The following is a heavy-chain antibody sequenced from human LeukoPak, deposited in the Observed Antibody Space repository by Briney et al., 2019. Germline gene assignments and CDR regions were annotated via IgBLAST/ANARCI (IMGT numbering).Heavy chain of an antibody. V-gene: IGHV4-39*07. CDR3: ARLSTRTYYYGSGSPK. CDR2: IYYTGNT. J-gene: IGHJ4*02. D-gene: IGHD3-10*01. Sequence: SETLSLTCSVSGDTISTSDHYWGWIRQPPGKGLEWIGSIYYTGNTYYNPSLKSRVTISVDTSKNQFSLKLSSVTAADTAVYYCARLSTRTYYYGSGSPKWGQGTLVTVSS. CDR1: GDTISTSDHY.